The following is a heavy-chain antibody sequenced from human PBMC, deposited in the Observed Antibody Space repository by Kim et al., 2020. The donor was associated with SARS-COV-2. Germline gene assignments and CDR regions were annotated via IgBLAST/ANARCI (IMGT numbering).Heavy chain of an antibody. CDR1: GFSFSNYW. V-gene: IGHV3-7*01. CDR3: ARWELIGNYYHMDV. Sequence: GGSLRLSCTASGFSFSNYWMSWVRQAPGKGLEWVANIKQDGSLKAYVDSVRGRFTISRDNAKNSLYLLLNSLRAEDTAVYYCARWELIGNYYHMDVWGKGTTVTVSS. J-gene: IGHJ6*03. CDR2: IKQDGSLK. D-gene: IGHD3-10*01.